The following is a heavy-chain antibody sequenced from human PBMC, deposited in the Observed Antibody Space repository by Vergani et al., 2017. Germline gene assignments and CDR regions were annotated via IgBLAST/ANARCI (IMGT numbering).Heavy chain of an antibody. CDR2: ISSSGSTI. J-gene: IGHJ4*02. D-gene: IGHD6-13*01. Sequence: QVQLVESGGGLVKPGGSLRLSCAASGFTFSYYYMSWIRQAPGKGLEWVSSISSSGSTIYYAVSVKGRFNISRDNAKNSLYLQMNSLRAEDTAVYYCARDPKYRQQLSTFDYWGQGTLVTVSS. V-gene: IGHV3-11*01. CDR3: ARDPKYRQQLSTFDY. CDR1: GFTFSYYY.